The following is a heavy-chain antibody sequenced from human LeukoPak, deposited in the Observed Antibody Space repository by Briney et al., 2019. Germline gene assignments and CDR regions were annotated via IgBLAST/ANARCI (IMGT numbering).Heavy chain of an antibody. CDR2: IVVGSGKT. Sequence: SLKASSEASGFTFTSSTIKGVRHARGQGREWREWIVVGSGKTKYAQNFQERVTINRDMSTSTAYMEVSSLRSEDTAVYYCAADLPGGAMFDPSGQGNLVTVS. J-gene: IGHJ5*02. V-gene: IGHV1-58*02. CDR1: GFTFTSST. D-gene: IGHD3-16*01. CDR3: AADLPGGAMFDP.